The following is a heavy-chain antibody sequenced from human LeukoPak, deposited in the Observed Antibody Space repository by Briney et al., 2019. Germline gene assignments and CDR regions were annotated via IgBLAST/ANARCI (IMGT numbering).Heavy chain of an antibody. D-gene: IGHD2-2*01. CDR2: IHYTGST. CDR1: GGSIRSASYN. Sequence: SETLSLSCTVSGGSIRSASYNWGWIRQPPGRGLEWIGSIHYTGSTYYNPSLKSRVTISIDTSKNQFSLRLSSVTAADTAVYYCARIRKCSSTSCYRAWFDPWGQGTLVTVSS. J-gene: IGHJ5*02. V-gene: IGHV4-39*07. CDR3: ARIRKCSSTSCYRAWFDP.